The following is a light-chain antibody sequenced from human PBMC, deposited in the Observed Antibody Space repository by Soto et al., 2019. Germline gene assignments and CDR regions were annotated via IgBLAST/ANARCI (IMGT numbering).Light chain of an antibody. V-gene: IGKV1-39*01. J-gene: IGKJ5*01. CDR2: GGS. CDR3: QQYNNWPPIT. Sequence: DIQMTQSPSSLSASVGDRVTITCRASQSSGSYLNWYQQKTGKAPNLLIHGGSILQSGVPPRLSGGGGGTDLTLTISSLQSEDFAVYYCQQYNNWPPITFGQGTRLEIK. CDR1: QSSGSY.